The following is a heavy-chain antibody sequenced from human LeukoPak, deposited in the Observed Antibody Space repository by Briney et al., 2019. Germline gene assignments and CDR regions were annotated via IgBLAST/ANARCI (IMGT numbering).Heavy chain of an antibody. CDR1: GYTFTGYY. Sequence: ASVKVSCKASGYTFTGYYMHWVRQAPGQGLKWMGWINPNSGGTNYAQKFQGRVTMTRDTSISTAYMELSRLRSDDTAVYYCANSPITMIVVQLDSWGQGTLVTVSS. D-gene: IGHD3-22*01. V-gene: IGHV1-2*02. J-gene: IGHJ4*02. CDR2: INPNSGGT. CDR3: ANSPITMIVVQLDS.